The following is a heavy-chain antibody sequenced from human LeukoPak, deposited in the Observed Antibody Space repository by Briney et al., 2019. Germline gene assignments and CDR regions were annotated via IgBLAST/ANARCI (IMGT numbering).Heavy chain of an antibody. D-gene: IGHD2-8*01. Sequence: GASVKVSCKASGYTFTGYYMHWVRQAPGQGLEWMGWINPNSGGTNYAQKFQGRVTMTRDTSISTAYMELSRLRSDDTAVYYFARGVYAPTRGFDYWDQGTLVTVSS. CDR2: INPNSGGT. CDR3: ARGVYAPTRGFDY. J-gene: IGHJ4*02. V-gene: IGHV1-2*02. CDR1: GYTFTGYY.